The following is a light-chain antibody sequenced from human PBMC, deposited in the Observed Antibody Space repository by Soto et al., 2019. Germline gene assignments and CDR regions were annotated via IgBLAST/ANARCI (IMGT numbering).Light chain of an antibody. V-gene: IGLV2-23*01. CDR3: CSYAGSSTYV. CDR2: EGS. Sequence: QSALTQPASVSGSPGQSFTISCTGTSSDVGSYNLVSWYQQHPGKAPKLMIYEGSKRPSGVSNRFSGSKSGNTASLTISGLQAEDEADYCCCSYAGSSTYVFGTGTQLTVL. CDR1: SSDVGSYNL. J-gene: IGLJ1*01.